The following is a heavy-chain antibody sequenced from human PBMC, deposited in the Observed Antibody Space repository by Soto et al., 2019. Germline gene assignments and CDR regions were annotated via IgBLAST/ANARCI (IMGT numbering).Heavy chain of an antibody. CDR2: INQDGSEK. J-gene: IGHJ4*02. CDR3: SRSLDY. V-gene: IGHV3-7*01. Sequence: PGGSLRLSCAASGFTFSSYWMDWVRQAPGKGLEWVANINQDGSEKHFVDSVKGRFSISRDNAKNSLYLEMSSLTAEDSALYYCSRSLDYWGQGTLATVSS. CDR1: GFTFSSYW.